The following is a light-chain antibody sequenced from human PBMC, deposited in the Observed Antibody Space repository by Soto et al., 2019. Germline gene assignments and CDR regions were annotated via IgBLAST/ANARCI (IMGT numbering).Light chain of an antibody. Sequence: QSVLTQPASVSGSRGQSITISCTGTSSDVGRYNYVSGFQQHPGKAPKRMIFEVSTRPSGVSNRFSGSKSGNTASLTISGLQIEDEADYYCCSYTSSTSAVFGGGTKLTVL. J-gene: IGLJ2*01. CDR1: SSDVGRYNY. CDR2: EVS. CDR3: CSYTSSTSAV. V-gene: IGLV2-14*01.